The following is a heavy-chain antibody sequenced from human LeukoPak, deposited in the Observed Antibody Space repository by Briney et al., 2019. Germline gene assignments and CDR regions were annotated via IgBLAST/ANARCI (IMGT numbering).Heavy chain of an antibody. J-gene: IGHJ2*01. V-gene: IGHV1-69*04. CDR1: GGTFSSYA. CDR2: IIPILGIA. D-gene: IGHD3-10*01. Sequence: SVKVSCKASGGTFSSYAISWVRQAPGQGLEWMGRIIPILGIANYAQKFQGRVTITADKSTSTAYMELSSLRSEDTAVYYCAREGYYGSGSYPYWYFDLWGRGTLVTVSS. CDR3: AREGYYGSGSYPYWYFDL.